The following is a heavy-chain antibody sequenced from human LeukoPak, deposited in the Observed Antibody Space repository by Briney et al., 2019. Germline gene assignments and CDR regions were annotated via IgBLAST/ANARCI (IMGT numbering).Heavy chain of an antibody. Sequence: GGSLRLSCAASGFTFDDYAMHWVRQAPGKGLEWVSGISWNSGSIGYADSVKGRFTISRDNAKNSLYLQMNSLRAEDTALYYCAKDRSKYYDFWSPVDYWGQGTLVTVSS. CDR1: GFTFDDYA. V-gene: IGHV3-9*01. CDR2: ISWNSGSI. D-gene: IGHD3-3*01. J-gene: IGHJ4*02. CDR3: AKDRSKYYDFWSPVDY.